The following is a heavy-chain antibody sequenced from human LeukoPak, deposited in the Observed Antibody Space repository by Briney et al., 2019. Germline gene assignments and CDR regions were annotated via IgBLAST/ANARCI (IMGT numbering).Heavy chain of an antibody. CDR2: IYYSGST. V-gene: IGHV4-39*07. Sequence: SETLSLTCTVSGGSISSSSYYWGWIRQPPGKGLEWIGSIYYSGSTYYNPSLKSRVTISVDTSKNQFSLKLSSVTAADTAVYYCARGQRGKRPGRVHFDYWGQGTLVTVSS. J-gene: IGHJ4*02. CDR1: GGSISSSSYY. D-gene: IGHD2-15*01. CDR3: ARGQRGKRPGRVHFDY.